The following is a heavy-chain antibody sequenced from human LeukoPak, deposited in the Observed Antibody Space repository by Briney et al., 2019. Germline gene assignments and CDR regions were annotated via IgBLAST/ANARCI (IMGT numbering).Heavy chain of an antibody. Sequence: ASVKVSCKASGYAFSSYAISWVRQAPGQGLEWMGGIIPIFGTANYAQKFQGRVTITADESTSTAYMELSSLRSEDTAVYYCAACSGGSCYIVYWGQGTLVTVSS. D-gene: IGHD2-15*01. CDR1: GYAFSSYA. J-gene: IGHJ4*02. CDR2: IIPIFGTA. CDR3: AACSGGSCYIVY. V-gene: IGHV1-69*13.